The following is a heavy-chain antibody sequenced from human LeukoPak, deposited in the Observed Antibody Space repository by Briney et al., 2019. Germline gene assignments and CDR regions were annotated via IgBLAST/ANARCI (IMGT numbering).Heavy chain of an antibody. CDR2: INPSSGST. Sequence: GASVKVSCKASGYTFTSYYMYWVRQAPGQRLEWMGIINPSSGSTSYAQKFQGRVTMTRGTSTSTDYMELSSLRSEDTAVYYCAREMGPFPYGDYEYNWYDRWGEGTVVTVSA. D-gene: IGHD4-17*01. CDR1: GYTFTSYY. CDR3: AREMGPFPYGDYEYNWYDR. V-gene: IGHV1-46*01. J-gene: IGHJ5*02.